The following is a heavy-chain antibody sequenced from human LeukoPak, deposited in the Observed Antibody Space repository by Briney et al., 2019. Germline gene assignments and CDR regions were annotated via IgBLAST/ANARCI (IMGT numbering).Heavy chain of an antibody. Sequence: PSETLSLTCTVSGGSISSYYWSWIRQPAGKGLEWIGRIYTSGSTTYNPSLKSRVTISVDKSKNQISLKLSSVTAADTAVYYCARDLSGCSGGSCRAAYYYYYMDVWGKGTTVTVSS. CDR3: ARDLSGCSGGSCRAAYYYYYMDV. V-gene: IGHV4-4*07. CDR1: GGSISSYY. CDR2: IYTSGST. D-gene: IGHD2-15*01. J-gene: IGHJ6*03.